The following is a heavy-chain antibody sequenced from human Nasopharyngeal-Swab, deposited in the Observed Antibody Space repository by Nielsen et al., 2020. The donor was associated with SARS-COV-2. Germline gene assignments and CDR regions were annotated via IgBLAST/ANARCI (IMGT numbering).Heavy chain of an antibody. D-gene: IGHD3-10*01. CDR3: ARLTVLLWFGEPTYMDV. Sequence: SQTLSLTGAVYGGSLSGYYWSWIRQPPGKGMEWIGEINHSGSTNYNPSLKSRVTISVDTSKNQFSLKLSSVTAADTAVYYCARLTVLLWFGEPTYMDVWGKGTTVTVSS. CDR1: GGSLSGYY. V-gene: IGHV4-34*01. J-gene: IGHJ6*03. CDR2: INHSGST.